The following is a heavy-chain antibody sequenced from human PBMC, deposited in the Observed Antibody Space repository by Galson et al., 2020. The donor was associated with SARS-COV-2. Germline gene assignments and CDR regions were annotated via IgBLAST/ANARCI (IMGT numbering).Heavy chain of an antibody. V-gene: IGHV7-4-1*02. CDR2: INTNTGNP. Sequence: ASVKVSCKASGYTFTSYAMNWVRQAPGQGLEWMGWINTNTGNPTYAQGFTGRFVFSLDTSVSTAYLQISSLKAEDTAVYYCARDLWGRWDSSGLLSDYWGQGTLVTVSS. D-gene: IGHD6-19*01. CDR3: ARDLWGRWDSSGLLSDY. J-gene: IGHJ4*02. CDR1: GYTFTSYA.